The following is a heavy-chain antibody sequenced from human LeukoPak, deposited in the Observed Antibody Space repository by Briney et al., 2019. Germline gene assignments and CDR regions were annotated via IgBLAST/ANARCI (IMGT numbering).Heavy chain of an antibody. D-gene: IGHD3-10*01. V-gene: IGHV3-7*01. Sequence: GGSLRLSCAASGFTFSSYWMSWVRQAPGKGLEWVANIKQDGSKKNYVDSVKGRFTISRDNAKNSLYLQMNSLRTEDTAGYYWAGRSGSFDYWGQGTLVTVSS. J-gene: IGHJ4*02. CDR3: AGRSGSFDY. CDR2: IKQDGSKK. CDR1: GFTFSSYW.